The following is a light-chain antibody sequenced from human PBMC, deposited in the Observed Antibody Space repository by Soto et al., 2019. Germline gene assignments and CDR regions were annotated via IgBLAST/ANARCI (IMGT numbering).Light chain of an antibody. CDR2: GAS. V-gene: IGKV3-15*01. CDR3: QQYNNWPXT. J-gene: IGKJ1*01. Sequence: EIVMTQSPATLSVSPGERATLSCRASQSVSSNLAWYQQKPGQAPRLLIYGASTRATGIPARFSGSGSGTEFTLTISSLHSEDFAVYYCQQYNNWPXTXGQGTKV. CDR1: QSVSSN.